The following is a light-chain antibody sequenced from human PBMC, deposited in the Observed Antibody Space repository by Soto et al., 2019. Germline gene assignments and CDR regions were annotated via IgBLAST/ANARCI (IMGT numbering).Light chain of an antibody. Sequence: EIVLTHSPGTLSLSPCERATLSCSAIQSVSSSFLAWYQQKPGQAPRLLIYGASTRATGIPARFSGSGSGTEFTLTISSLQSEDFAVYYCQQYNNWPPVTFGQGTKVDI. CDR2: GAS. CDR3: QQYNNWPPVT. V-gene: IGKV3-15*01. CDR1: QSVSSS. J-gene: IGKJ1*01.